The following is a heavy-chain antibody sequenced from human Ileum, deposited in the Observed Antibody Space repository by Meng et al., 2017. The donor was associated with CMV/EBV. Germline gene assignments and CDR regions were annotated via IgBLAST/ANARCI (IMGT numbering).Heavy chain of an antibody. CDR2: IYHSGNT. CDR1: GGSISSDNW. D-gene: IGHD3-22*01. Sequence: GGSISSDNWWSWVRQPPGKGLECIGEIYHSGNTNYNPSLKSRVTISIDKSKNQFSLKLSSMTAADTAMYYCARALSLGDNSVYRPFDYWGQGTLVTVPQ. CDR3: ARALSLGDNSVYRPFDY. J-gene: IGHJ4*02. V-gene: IGHV4-4*02.